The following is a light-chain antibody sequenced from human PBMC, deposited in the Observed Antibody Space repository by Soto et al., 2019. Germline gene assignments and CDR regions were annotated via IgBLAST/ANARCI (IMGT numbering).Light chain of an antibody. Sequence: ENVWTCSRGTLSLSPVERSSLSSTARQSISRTYLAWYQQKPVQAPRLLIYATSSRATGIPDRFSGSGSGTDFTLTISRLEPEDFAVYYCKQYGRSGTFGQGTKGDIK. CDR3: KQYGRSGT. J-gene: IGKJ1*01. CDR2: ATS. V-gene: IGKV3-20*01. CDR1: QSISRTY.